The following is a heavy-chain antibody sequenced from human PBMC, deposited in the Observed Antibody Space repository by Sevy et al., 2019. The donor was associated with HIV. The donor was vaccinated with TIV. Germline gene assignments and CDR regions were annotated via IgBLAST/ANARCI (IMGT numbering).Heavy chain of an antibody. V-gene: IGHV3-7*03. CDR3: ASPGTKGFDP. Sequence: GGSLRLSCAASGFTFSSYSMNWVRQAPGKGLEWVASIKQDGSDKYYVDSVKGRFTISRDNAKNSLYLQMNSLRVEDTAVYYCASPGTKGFDPWGQGTLVTVSS. CDR2: IKQDGSDK. D-gene: IGHD2-8*01. J-gene: IGHJ5*02. CDR1: GFTFSSYS.